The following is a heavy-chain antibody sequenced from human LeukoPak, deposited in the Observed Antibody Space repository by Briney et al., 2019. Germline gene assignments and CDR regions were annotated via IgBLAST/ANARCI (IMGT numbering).Heavy chain of an antibody. D-gene: IGHD3-10*01. CDR3: ARVSGYYDSGNYLRD. CDR2: ISGYNGNT. J-gene: IGHJ4*02. V-gene: IGHV1-18*01. CDR1: GYTFTSYG. Sequence: AASVKVSCKASGYTFTSYGISWVRQAPGQGLEWMGWISGYNGNTNYAQNLQGRVTMTTDTSTNTAYMELRSLRSDDTAVYYCARVSGYYDSGNYLRDWGQGTLVTVSS.